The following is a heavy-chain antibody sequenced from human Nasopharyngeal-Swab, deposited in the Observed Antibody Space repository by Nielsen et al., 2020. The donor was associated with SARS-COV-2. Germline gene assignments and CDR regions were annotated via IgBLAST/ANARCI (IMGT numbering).Heavy chain of an antibody. Sequence: RQAPGKGLEWIGYIYYSGSTYYNPSLKSRVTISVDTSKNQFSLKLSSVTAADTAVYYCARDHSEVFVDTAYYYYGMDVWGQGTTVTVSS. CDR3: ARDHSEVFVDTAYYYYGMDV. D-gene: IGHD5-18*01. V-gene: IGHV4-30-4*01. J-gene: IGHJ6*02. CDR2: IYYSGST.